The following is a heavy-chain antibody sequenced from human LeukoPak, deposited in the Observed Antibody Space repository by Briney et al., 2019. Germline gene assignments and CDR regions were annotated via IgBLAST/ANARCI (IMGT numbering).Heavy chain of an antibody. V-gene: IGHV1-2*02. J-gene: IGHJ4*02. CDR2: INPNSGGT. CDR3: TRTTYCSSTSCRKGFDY. Sequence: ASVKVSCKASGYTFTGYYIQWVRQAPGQGPEWMGWINPNSGGTNYAQKFQGRVTMTRDTSISTAYMELSRLRPDDTAVYHCTRTTYCSSTSCRKGFDYWGQGTLVTVSS. D-gene: IGHD2-2*01. CDR1: GYTFTGYY.